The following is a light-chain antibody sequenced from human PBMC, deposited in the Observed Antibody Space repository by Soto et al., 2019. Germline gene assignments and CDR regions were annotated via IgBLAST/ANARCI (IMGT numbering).Light chain of an antibody. CDR1: QSVSSNY. Sequence: VLTQSPGTLSLSPGARATLSCRASQSVSSNYLAWFQQKPGQAPRLLIXGASSRATGIPDRFSGSGSGTDFTLTISRLEPEDFTVYYCQQYGSSPPTWTFGQGTKVDIK. J-gene: IGKJ1*01. CDR3: QQYGSSPPTWT. CDR2: GAS. V-gene: IGKV3-20*01.